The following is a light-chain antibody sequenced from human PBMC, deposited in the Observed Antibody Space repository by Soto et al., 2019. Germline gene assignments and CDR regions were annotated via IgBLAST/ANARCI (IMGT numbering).Light chain of an antibody. CDR3: CLYVGRISCPWL. V-gene: IGLV2-23*01. Sequence: QSALTQPASVSGSPGQSITVSCTGTSSDVGSFNLVSWYQQHPGEAPKLLISEGTKRASGVSIRFSGSKSGNTASLTISGLQTEDEADYYCCLYVGRISCPWLFGGGTKLTVL. CDR1: SSDVGSFNL. J-gene: IGLJ3*02. CDR2: EGT.